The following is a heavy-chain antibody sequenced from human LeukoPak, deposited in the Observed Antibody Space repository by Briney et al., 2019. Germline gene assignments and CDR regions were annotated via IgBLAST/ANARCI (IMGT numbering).Heavy chain of an antibody. D-gene: IGHD3-22*01. Sequence: GGSLRLSCAASGFTVSTNYMSWVRQAPGKGLEWVSILYSGGSTSYADSVKGRFTISRDNSKNTLYLQMNSLRAEDTAVYYCAKDGSSAYYPYYFDYWGQGTLVTVSS. V-gene: IGHV3-53*01. CDR2: LYSGGST. CDR3: AKDGSSAYYPYYFDY. CDR1: GFTVSTNY. J-gene: IGHJ4*02.